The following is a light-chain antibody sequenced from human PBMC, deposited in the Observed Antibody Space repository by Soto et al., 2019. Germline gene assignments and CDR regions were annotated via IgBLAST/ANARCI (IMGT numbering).Light chain of an antibody. J-gene: IGLJ3*02. CDR2: EVI. CDR1: SSDVGGYNY. V-gene: IGLV2-8*01. Sequence: QSALTQPPSASGSPGQSVTISCTGTSSDVGGYNYVSWYKQHPGKAPKLMIYEVIKRPSGVPDRFSGSKSGNTASLTVSGLQAEDEADYYCSSYAGNNNLVFGGGTKLTVL. CDR3: SSYAGNNNLV.